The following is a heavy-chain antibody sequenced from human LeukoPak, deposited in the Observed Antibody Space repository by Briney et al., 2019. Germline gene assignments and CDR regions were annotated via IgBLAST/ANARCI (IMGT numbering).Heavy chain of an antibody. CDR1: GGSFSGYY. Sequence: SETLSLTRAVYGGSFSGYYWSWIRQPPGEGLEWIGEINHSGSTNYNPSLKSRVTISVDTSKNQFSLKLSSVTAADTAVYYCASGTGNYYDSSIPRDYWGQGTLVTVSS. D-gene: IGHD3-22*01. V-gene: IGHV4-34*01. CDR2: INHSGST. J-gene: IGHJ4*02. CDR3: ASGTGNYYDSSIPRDY.